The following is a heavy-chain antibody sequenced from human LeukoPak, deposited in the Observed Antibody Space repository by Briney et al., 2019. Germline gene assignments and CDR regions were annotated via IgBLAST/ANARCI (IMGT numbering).Heavy chain of an antibody. CDR1: GGSFSGYY. D-gene: IGHD6-19*01. Sequence: PSETLSLTCAVYGGSFSGYYWSWIRQPPGKGLEWIGEINHSGSTNYNPSLKSRVTISVDTSKNQFSLKLSSVIAADTAVYYCARPRPRVAGTHNWFDPWGQGTLVTVSS. CDR3: ARPRPRVAGTHNWFDP. V-gene: IGHV4-34*01. J-gene: IGHJ5*02. CDR2: INHSGST.